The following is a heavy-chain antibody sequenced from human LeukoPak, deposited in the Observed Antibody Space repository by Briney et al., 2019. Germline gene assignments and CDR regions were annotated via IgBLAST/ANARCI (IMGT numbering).Heavy chain of an antibody. V-gene: IGHV3-9*01. J-gene: IGHJ4*02. CDR3: AKDLKGYCSGGSCYSFDY. CDR2: ISWNSGSI. CDR1: GFPFDDYA. D-gene: IGHD2-15*01. Sequence: GGSLRLSCAASGFPFDDYAMHWVRQAPGKGLEWVSGISWNSGSIGYADSVKGRFTISRDNAKNSLYLQMNSLRAEDTALYYCAKDLKGYCSGGSCYSFDYWGQGTLVTVSS.